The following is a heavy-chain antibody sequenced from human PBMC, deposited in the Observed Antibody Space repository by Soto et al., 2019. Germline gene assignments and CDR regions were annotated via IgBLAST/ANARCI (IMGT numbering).Heavy chain of an antibody. CDR2: IWYDGTDR. Sequence: GGSLRLSCAASGFSFGVYYMHWVRQAPGKGLEWVAVIWYDGTDRYYTDAVEGRFTISRDNSKSTLYLQMNSLRVDDTAVYYCARARQAALVVAATSDYFGMDVWGQGTTVTVSS. J-gene: IGHJ6*02. D-gene: IGHD2-15*01. CDR1: GFSFGVYY. V-gene: IGHV3-33*01. CDR3: ARARQAALVVAATSDYFGMDV.